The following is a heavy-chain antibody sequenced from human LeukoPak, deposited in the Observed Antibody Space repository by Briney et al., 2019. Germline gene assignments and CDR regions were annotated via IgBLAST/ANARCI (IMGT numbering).Heavy chain of an antibody. CDR1: GFTVSSNY. Sequence: PAGGSLRLSCAASGFTVSSNYMSWVRQAPGKGLEWVSVIYSGGSTYYADSVKGRFTISRDNAKNSLYLQMNSLRAEDTAVYYCARVDFWSGYSDYWGQGTLVTVSS. V-gene: IGHV3-66*01. D-gene: IGHD3-3*01. J-gene: IGHJ4*02. CDR3: ARVDFWSGYSDY. CDR2: IYSGGST.